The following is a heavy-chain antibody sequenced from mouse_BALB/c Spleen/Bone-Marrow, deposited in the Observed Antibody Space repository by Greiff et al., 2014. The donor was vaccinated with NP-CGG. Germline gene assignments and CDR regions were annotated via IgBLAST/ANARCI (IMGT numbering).Heavy chain of an antibody. Sequence: QVQLQQSGAELVRPGTSVKVSCKASGYAFTNYWIEWIKQRPGRGLEWIGVINPGSGGINYNEKFKGKATLTAGKSSSTAYMQLSSLTSDDSAVYFCARELVRGMDYWGQGTSVTVSS. CDR3: ARELVRGMDY. CDR1: GYAFTNYW. D-gene: IGHD1-1*01. CDR2: INPGSGGI. V-gene: IGHV1-54*01. J-gene: IGHJ4*01.